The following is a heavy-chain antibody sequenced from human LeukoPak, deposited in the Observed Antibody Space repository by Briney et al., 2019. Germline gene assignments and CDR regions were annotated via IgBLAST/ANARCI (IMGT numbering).Heavy chain of an antibody. Sequence: PGGSLRLSCVASDFTFATYEMHWVRQAPGKGLEWVSAIVGSGDNTYYADSVKGRFTISRDNSKNTLYLQMDSLRAEDTAVYYCAKVGWANFWGQGTLVIVSS. D-gene: IGHD3-16*01. V-gene: IGHV3-23*01. CDR1: DFTFATYE. CDR3: AKVGWANF. J-gene: IGHJ4*02. CDR2: IVGSGDNT.